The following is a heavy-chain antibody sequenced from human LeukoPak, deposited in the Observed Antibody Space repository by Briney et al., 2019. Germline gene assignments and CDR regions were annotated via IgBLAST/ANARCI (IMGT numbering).Heavy chain of an antibody. J-gene: IGHJ4*02. CDR1: GYTFTSYD. Sequence: ASVKVSCKASGYTFTSYDINWVRQATGQGREWMGWMNPNSGNTGYAQKFQGRVTMTRNTSISTAYMELSSLRSEDTAVYYCARAELRRVGYYFDYWGQGTLVTVSS. D-gene: IGHD1-26*01. V-gene: IGHV1-8*01. CDR2: MNPNSGNT. CDR3: ARAELRRVGYYFDY.